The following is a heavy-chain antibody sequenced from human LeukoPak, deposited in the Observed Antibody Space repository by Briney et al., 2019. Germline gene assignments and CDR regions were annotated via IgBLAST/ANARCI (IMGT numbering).Heavy chain of an antibody. Sequence: PGGSLRLSCAASGFTCSSYWMTWVRQTPGKGLEWVANIRMDGGEQYYMDSVEGRFTISRDNAKNSLYLQMYSLRPEDTAVYYCARDKGYNSAYWGRGTLVTVSS. CDR1: GFTCSSYW. D-gene: IGHD5-24*01. J-gene: IGHJ4*02. CDR2: IRMDGGEQ. V-gene: IGHV3-7*01. CDR3: ARDKGYNSAY.